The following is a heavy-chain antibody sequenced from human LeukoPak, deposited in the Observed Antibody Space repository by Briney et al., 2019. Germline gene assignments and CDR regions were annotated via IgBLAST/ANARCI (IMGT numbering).Heavy chain of an antibody. D-gene: IGHD3-10*02. CDR2: IYDSGST. CDR1: GASISTYY. J-gene: IGHJ6*02. V-gene: IGHV4-59*08. Sequence: SETLSLTCTVSGASISTYYWSWIRQPPGQGLEWIGYIYDSGSTSYNPSLKSRATISVDTSKSHFSLKLSSVTAADTAVYYCARQMFLGGMDIWGQGTTVAVSS. CDR3: ARQMFLGGMDI.